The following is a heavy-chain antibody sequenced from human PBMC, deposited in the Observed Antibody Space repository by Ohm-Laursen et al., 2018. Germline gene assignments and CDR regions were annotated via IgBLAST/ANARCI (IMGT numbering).Heavy chain of an antibody. CDR3: AKRGYGSGRSHNY. V-gene: IGHV3-23*01. CDR2: ISDSGCST. Sequence: SLRLSCTASGFTFSTYGMSWFRQAPGKGLEWVSVISDSGCSTYYADSVKGRFTISRDNSKSTLDLQMNSLRAEDLAVYYCAKRGYGSGRSHNYWGRGTLVTVSS. CDR1: GFTFSTYG. J-gene: IGHJ4*02. D-gene: IGHD3-10*01.